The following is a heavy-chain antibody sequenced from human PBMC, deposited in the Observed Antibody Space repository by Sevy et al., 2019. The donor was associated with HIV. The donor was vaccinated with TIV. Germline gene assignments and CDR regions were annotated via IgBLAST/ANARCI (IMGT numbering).Heavy chain of an antibody. J-gene: IGHJ4*02. CDR3: ARALSGSYPGVAYFDY. CDR2: ISAYNGNT. V-gene: IGHV1-18*01. CDR1: GYTFTSYG. Sequence: VSVKVSCKASGYTFTSYGISWVRQAPGQGLEWMGWISAYNGNTNYAQKLQGRVTMTTDTSTSTAYMELRSLRSDDTAVYYCARALSGSYPGVAYFDYWGQGTLVTVSS. D-gene: IGHD1-26*01.